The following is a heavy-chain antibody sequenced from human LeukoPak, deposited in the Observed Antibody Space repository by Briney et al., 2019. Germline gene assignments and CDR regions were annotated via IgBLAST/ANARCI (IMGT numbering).Heavy chain of an antibody. Sequence: GGSLRLSCAASGFTVSSNYMSWVRQAPGKGLEWVSAISGSGGSTYYADSVKGRFTISRDNSKNTLYLQMNSLRAEDTAVYYCTKSRGRWFDPWGQGTLVTVSS. J-gene: IGHJ5*02. V-gene: IGHV3-23*01. CDR2: ISGSGGST. D-gene: IGHD3-16*01. CDR3: TKSRGRWFDP. CDR1: GFTVSSNY.